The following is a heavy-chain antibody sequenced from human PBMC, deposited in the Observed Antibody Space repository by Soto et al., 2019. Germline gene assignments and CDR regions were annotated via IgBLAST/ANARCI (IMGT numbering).Heavy chain of an antibody. J-gene: IGHJ4*02. D-gene: IGHD3-22*01. CDR1: GFTFSSYG. CDR3: ARDTARGYYDSSGYVDY. V-gene: IGHV3-33*01. Sequence: QVQLVESGGGVVQPGRSLRLSCAASGFTFSSYGMHWVRQAPGKGLEWVAVIWYDGSNKYYADSVKGRFTISRDNSKNTLYLKMNSLRAEDTAVYYCARDTARGYYDSSGYVDYWGQGTLVTVSS. CDR2: IWYDGSNK.